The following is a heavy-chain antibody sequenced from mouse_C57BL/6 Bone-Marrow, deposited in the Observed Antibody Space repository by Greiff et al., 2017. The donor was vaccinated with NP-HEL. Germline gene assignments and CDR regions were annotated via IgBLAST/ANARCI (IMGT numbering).Heavy chain of an antibody. CDR3: TTGYSLY. J-gene: IGHJ2*01. CDR1: GFNIKDDY. V-gene: IGHV14-4*01. Sequence: EVQLKESGAELVRPGASVKLSCTASGFNIKDDYMHWVKQRPEQGLEWIGWIDPENGDTEYASKFQGKATITADTSSNTAYLQLSSLTSEDTAVYYCTTGYSLYWGQGTTLTVSS. CDR2: IDPENGDT. D-gene: IGHD6-1*01.